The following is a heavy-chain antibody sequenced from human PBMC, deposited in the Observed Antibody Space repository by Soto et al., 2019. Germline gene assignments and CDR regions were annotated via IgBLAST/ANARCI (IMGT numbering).Heavy chain of an antibody. J-gene: IGHJ4*02. Sequence: QVQLQQWGAGLLKPSETLSLTCAVYVGSFSGYYWSWVRQPPGKGLEWIGEINRRRSSNYNPSLKSRVTISVDTSKNQFSLKLSSVTAADTAVYYCARGGDPNLVPPFDYWGQGTLVTVSS. CDR2: INRRRSS. CDR1: VGSFSGYY. D-gene: IGHD2-2*01. V-gene: IGHV4-34*01. CDR3: ARGGDPNLVPPFDY.